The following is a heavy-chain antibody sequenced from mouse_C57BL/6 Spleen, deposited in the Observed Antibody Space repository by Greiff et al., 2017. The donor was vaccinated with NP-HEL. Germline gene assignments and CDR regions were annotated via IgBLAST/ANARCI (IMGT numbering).Heavy chain of an antibody. V-gene: IGHV1-15*01. CDR1: GYTFTDYE. Sequence: QVQLQQSGAELVRPGASVTLSCKASGYTFTDYEMHWVKQTPVHGLEWIGAIDPETGGTAYNQKFKGKAILTADKSSTTAYMELRSLTSEDSAVYSGTRYRYYGKDYWGNGTTLTVSS. J-gene: IGHJ2*01. CDR3: TRYRYYGKDY. D-gene: IGHD1-1*01. CDR2: IDPETGGT.